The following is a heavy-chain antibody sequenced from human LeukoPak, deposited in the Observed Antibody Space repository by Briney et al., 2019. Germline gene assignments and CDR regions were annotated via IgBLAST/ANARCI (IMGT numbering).Heavy chain of an antibody. CDR2: ISGSGGST. Sequence: GGSLRLSCAASGFTFSSYGMSWVRQAPGKGLEWVSAISGSGGSTYYADSVKGRFTISRDNSKNTLYLQMNSLRAEDTAVYYCAKDKWLLGAFDIWGQGTMVTVSS. J-gene: IGHJ3*02. V-gene: IGHV3-23*01. CDR3: AKDKWLLGAFDI. D-gene: IGHD3-22*01. CDR1: GFTFSSYG.